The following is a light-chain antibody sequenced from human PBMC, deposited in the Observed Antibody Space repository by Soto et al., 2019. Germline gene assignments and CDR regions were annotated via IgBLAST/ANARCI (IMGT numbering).Light chain of an antibody. Sequence: DILLTQSPATLSVSVGDRVSICCRASQSVSSYLDWDQHKPGKAPRVLIYDASTRDTGIPARFSGSGSGTDFTLTISSLEPEDFATYYCQQSRSRPRTFGEGTKVDI. V-gene: IGKV3-11*01. CDR1: QSVSSY. J-gene: IGKJ1*01. CDR2: DAS. CDR3: QQSRSRPRT.